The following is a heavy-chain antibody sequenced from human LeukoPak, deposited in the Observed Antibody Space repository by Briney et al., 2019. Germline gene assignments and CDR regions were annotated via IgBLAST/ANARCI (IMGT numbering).Heavy chain of an antibody. Sequence: SETLSLTCTVSGYSINSGHWWGWIRQPPGKGLEWIGYIDYSGSIYYNPSLKSRVTMSIDTSKNQFSLKLGSVTAVDTAVYYCAKSGAFNPYRSGSIVGYFDYWGQGTLVTVSS. J-gene: IGHJ4*02. V-gene: IGHV4-28*05. CDR1: GYSINSGHW. CDR3: AKSGAFNPYRSGSIVGYFDY. D-gene: IGHD3-10*01. CDR2: IDYSGSI.